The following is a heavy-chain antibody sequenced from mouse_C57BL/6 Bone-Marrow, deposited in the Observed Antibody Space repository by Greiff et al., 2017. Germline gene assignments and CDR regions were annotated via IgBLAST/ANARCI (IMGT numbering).Heavy chain of an antibody. CDR2: IWWDDDK. CDR1: GFSLSTFGMG. CDR3: ARNYYEYDDGYFDV. Sequence: QVQLKECGPGILLPSQTLSLTCSFSGFSLSTFGMGVGWIRQPSGKGLVWLAHIWWDDDKYYNPALKRRLSISKDTSKNQVFVKIANVDTTATATYYCARNYYEYDDGYFDVWGTGTTGTVSS. J-gene: IGHJ1*03. V-gene: IGHV8-8*01. D-gene: IGHD2-4*01.